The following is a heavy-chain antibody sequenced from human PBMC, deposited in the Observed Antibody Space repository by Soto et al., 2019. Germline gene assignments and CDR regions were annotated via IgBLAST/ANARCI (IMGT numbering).Heavy chain of an antibody. J-gene: IGHJ5*02. CDR2: IYYSGST. CDR1: VGSISSSSYY. V-gene: IGHV4-39*01. CDR3: ARQAMSSGWYWQIDP. D-gene: IGHD6-19*01. Sequence: PSETLSLTCTVSVGSISSSSYYWFWVRQPPGKGLEWIGSIYYSGSTYYNPSLKSRVTISVDTSKNQFSLKLSSVTAADTAVYYCARQAMSSGWYWQIDPWGQGTLVTVSS.